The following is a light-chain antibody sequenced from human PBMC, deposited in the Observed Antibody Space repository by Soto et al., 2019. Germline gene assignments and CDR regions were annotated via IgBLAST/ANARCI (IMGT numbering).Light chain of an antibody. CDR2: SAS. J-gene: IGKJ4*01. V-gene: IGKV1-12*01. CDR1: HGISSR. Sequence: DIQMTQSPSSVSASVGDRVTITCRASHGISSRLAWYQQKPGKAPNLLIYSASSLQSGVPSRFSGSGSETDFTLTIGSLQTEEFATYYCQQSNSFTLTLGGGTKVQIK. CDR3: QQSNSFTLT.